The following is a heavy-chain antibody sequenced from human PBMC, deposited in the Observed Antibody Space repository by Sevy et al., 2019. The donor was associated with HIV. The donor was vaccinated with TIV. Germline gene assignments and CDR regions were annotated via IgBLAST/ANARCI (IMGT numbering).Heavy chain of an antibody. J-gene: IGHJ1*01. CDR3: AGESAWGRGYC. V-gene: IGHV4-59*08. D-gene: IGHD6-25*01. Sequence: SETLSLTCTVSGGSITSLYWNWIRQPPGKGLEWIANIYYNGHINYNPSLKSRVTLSLDTSKNQFSLRLSSVTAADTAMDYCAGESAWGRGYCGGQCSLGTVSS. CDR1: GGSITSLY. CDR2: IYYNGHI.